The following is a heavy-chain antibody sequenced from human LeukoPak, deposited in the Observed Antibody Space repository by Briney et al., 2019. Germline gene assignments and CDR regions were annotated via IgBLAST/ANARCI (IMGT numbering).Heavy chain of an antibody. V-gene: IGHV4-61*02. CDR3: ARLRLLRTIIAVVLHRWFDP. CDR1: GGSMSSGSYY. J-gene: IGHJ5*02. Sequence: PSETLSLTCTVSGGSMSSGSYYWSWIRQPAGKGLEWIGRIYTSGSTNYNPSLKSRVTISVDTSKNQFSLRLTSVTAADTAVYYCARLRLLRTIIAVVLHRWFDPWGQGTLVTVSS. CDR2: IYTSGST. D-gene: IGHD6-19*01.